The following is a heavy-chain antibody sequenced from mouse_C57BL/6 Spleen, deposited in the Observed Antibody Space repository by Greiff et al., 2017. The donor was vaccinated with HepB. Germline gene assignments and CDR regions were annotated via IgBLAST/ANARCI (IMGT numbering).Heavy chain of an antibody. V-gene: IGHV5-17*01. J-gene: IGHJ4*01. Sequence: EVKLVESGGGLVKPGGSLKLSCAASGFTFSDYGMHWVRQAPEKGLEWVAYISSGSSTIYYADTVKGRFTISRDNTKNTLFLQMTRLRSEDTAMYYCARHYDYDGYAMDYWGQGTSVTVSS. D-gene: IGHD2-4*01. CDR2: ISSGSSTI. CDR1: GFTFSDYG. CDR3: ARHYDYDGYAMDY.